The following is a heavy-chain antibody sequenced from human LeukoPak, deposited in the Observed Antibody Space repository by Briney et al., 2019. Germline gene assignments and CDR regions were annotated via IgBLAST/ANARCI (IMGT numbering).Heavy chain of an antibody. CDR2: ISGRGGST. V-gene: IGHV3-23*01. D-gene: IGHD3-22*01. CDR3: AKGCDSSGYYSFGVTYYFDY. Sequence: GGSLRLSCAASGFTFSSYAMSWVRQARGKGLEWVSAISGRGGSTYYADSVKGRFTISRDNSKNTLYLQMNSLRAEDTAVYYCAKGCDSSGYYSFGVTYYFDYWGQGTLVTVSS. CDR1: GFTFSSYA. J-gene: IGHJ4*02.